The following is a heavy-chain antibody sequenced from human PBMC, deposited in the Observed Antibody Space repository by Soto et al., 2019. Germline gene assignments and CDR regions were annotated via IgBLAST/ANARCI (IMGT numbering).Heavy chain of an antibody. Sequence: PSETLSLTCAVYGGSFSGYYWSWIRQPPGKGLEWIGEINHSGSTNYNPSLKSRVTISVDTSKNQFSLKLSSVTAADTAVYYCARAGVITMVRGVIITGYFDYWGQGTLVTVYS. D-gene: IGHD3-10*01. CDR1: GGSFSGYY. J-gene: IGHJ4*02. CDR3: ARAGVITMVRGVIITGYFDY. V-gene: IGHV4-34*01. CDR2: INHSGST.